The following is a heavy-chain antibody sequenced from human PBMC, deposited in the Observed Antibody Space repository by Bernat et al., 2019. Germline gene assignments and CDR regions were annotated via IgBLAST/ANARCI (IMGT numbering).Heavy chain of an antibody. Sequence: EVQLVESGGGLVQPGGSLRLSCAASGFTFSTYWMSWVRQAPGKGLEWVSAISGSGGSTYYADSVKGRFTISRDNSKNTLYLQMNSLRAEDTAVYYCAKVDTAMDSWGYFDYWGQGTLVTVSS. J-gene: IGHJ4*02. D-gene: IGHD5-18*01. V-gene: IGHV3-23*04. CDR2: ISGSGGST. CDR1: GFTFSTYW. CDR3: AKVDTAMDSWGYFDY.